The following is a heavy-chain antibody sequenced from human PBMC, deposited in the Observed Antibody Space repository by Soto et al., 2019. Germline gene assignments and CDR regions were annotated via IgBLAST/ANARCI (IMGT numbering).Heavy chain of an antibody. J-gene: IGHJ6*02. D-gene: IGHD3-9*01. CDR2: MNPNSGNT. V-gene: IGHV1-8*01. CDR1: GYTFTSYD. Sequence: ASVKVSCKASGYTFTSYDINWVRQATGQGLEWMGWMNPNSGNTGYAQKFQGRVTMTRNTSTSTAYMELSSLRSEDTAVYYCARDASRYDILTGYYRRYGMDVWGQGTTVTVSS. CDR3: ARDASRYDILTGYYRRYGMDV.